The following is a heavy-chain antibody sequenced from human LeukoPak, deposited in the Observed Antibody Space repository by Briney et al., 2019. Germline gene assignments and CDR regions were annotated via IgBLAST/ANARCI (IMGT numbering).Heavy chain of an antibody. Sequence: PSETLSLTCAVSGGSISSSNWWSWVRQPPGKGLEWIGEIYHSGSTNYNPSLKSRVTISVDKSKNQFSLKLSSVTAADTAVYYCARNYGGNSVGPESWFDPWGQGTLVTFSS. CDR3: ARNYGGNSVGPESWFDP. CDR2: IYHSGST. J-gene: IGHJ5*02. CDR1: GGSISSSNW. V-gene: IGHV4-4*02. D-gene: IGHD4-23*01.